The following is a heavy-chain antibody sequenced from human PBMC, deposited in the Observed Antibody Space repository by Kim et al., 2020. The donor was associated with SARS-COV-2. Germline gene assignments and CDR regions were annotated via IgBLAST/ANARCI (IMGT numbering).Heavy chain of an antibody. Sequence: GGSLRLSCAASGFTFSSNTMTWVRQAPGTGLEWVSSITFNGAFSYYADSVKGRFTISRDNPKNTLYPQMNTLRDHDTAVYYCVKDRGYRYGRVEVEYYYYGLAGWGQGTTATVYS. J-gene: IGHJ6*02. D-gene: IGHD5-18*01. CDR3: VKDRGYRYGRVEVEYYYYGLAG. V-gene: IGHV3-23*01. CDR1: GFTFSSNT. CDR2: ITFNGAFS.